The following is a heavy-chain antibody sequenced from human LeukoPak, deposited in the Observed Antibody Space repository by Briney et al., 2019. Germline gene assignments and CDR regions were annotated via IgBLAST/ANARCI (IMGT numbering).Heavy chain of an antibody. CDR2: ISWNSGSI. CDR1: GFTFDDYA. CDR3: AKGLAGATDDAFDI. V-gene: IGHV3-9*01. J-gene: IGHJ3*02. Sequence: GGSLRLSCAASGFTFDDYAMHWVRQAPGKGLEWVSGISWNSGSIGYADSVKGRFTISRDNAKNSLYLQMSSLRAEDTALYYCAKGLAGATDDAFDIWGQGTMVTVSS. D-gene: IGHD1-26*01.